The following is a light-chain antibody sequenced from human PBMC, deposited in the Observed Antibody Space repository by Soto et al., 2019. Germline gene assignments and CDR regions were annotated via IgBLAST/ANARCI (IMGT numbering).Light chain of an antibody. Sequence: DIQMTQSPSSLSASVGDRVTITCRASQTISIYLNWYQQKPGNAPKLLIYAASSLQSGVPSRFSGSGTGTDFTLTISSLQPDDFATYFCQQSYGAPPTFGGGTKVEIK. J-gene: IGKJ4*01. CDR1: QTISIY. CDR2: AAS. V-gene: IGKV1-39*01. CDR3: QQSYGAPPT.